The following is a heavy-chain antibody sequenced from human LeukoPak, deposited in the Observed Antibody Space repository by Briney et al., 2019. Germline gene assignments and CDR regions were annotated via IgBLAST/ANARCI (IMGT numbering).Heavy chain of an antibody. CDR3: AREVVVPAALYYYYMDV. CDR2: IYTSGST. J-gene: IGHJ6*03. CDR1: GGSISSGSYY. Sequence: SETLSLTCTVSGGSISSGSYYWSWIRQPAGKGLEWIGRIYTSGSTNYNPSLKSRVTISVDTSKNQFSLKLSSVTAADTAVYYCAREVVVPAALYYYYMDVWGKGTTVTVSS. D-gene: IGHD2-2*01. V-gene: IGHV4-61*02.